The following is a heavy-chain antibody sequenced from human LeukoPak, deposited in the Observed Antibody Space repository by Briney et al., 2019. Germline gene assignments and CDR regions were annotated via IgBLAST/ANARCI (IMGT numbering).Heavy chain of an antibody. J-gene: IGHJ6*02. CDR3: ARDQTCSSTSCYYYYYYGMDV. Sequence: TGGSLRLSCAASGFIFSSYWMHWVRQAPGKGLVWVSRINSDGTGISYADSVKGRFTISRDNAKNTLYLQMNSLRAEDTAVYYCARDQTCSSTSCYYYYYYGMDVWGQGTTVTVSS. D-gene: IGHD2-2*01. CDR2: INSDGTGI. CDR1: GFIFSSYW. V-gene: IGHV3-74*01.